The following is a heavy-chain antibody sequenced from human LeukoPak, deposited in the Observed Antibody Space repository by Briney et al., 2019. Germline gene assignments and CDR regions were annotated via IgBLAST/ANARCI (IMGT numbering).Heavy chain of an antibody. D-gene: IGHD5-24*01. CDR2: IYYSGST. CDR3: ARRRDGYKYFDY. J-gene: IGHJ4*02. CDR1: GGSISSSSYY. V-gene: IGHV4-39*01. Sequence: SETLSLTCTVSGGSISSSSYYWGWIRQPPGKGLEWIGSIYYSGSTYYNPSLKSRVTISVDTSKNQFSLKLSSVTAADTAVYYCARRRDGYKYFDYWGQGTLVTASS.